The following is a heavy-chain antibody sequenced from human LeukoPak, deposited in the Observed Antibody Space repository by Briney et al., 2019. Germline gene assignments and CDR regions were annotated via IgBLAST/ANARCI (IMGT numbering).Heavy chain of an antibody. Sequence: SETLSLTCAVYGGSFSGYYWSWIRQPPGKGLEWIGEINHSGSTNYNPSLKSRVTISVDTSKNQFSLKLSSVTAADTAVYYCARARYVANWFDPWGQGTLVTVSS. J-gene: IGHJ5*02. CDR1: GGSFSGYY. D-gene: IGHD3-16*01. V-gene: IGHV4-34*01. CDR2: INHSGST. CDR3: ARARYVANWFDP.